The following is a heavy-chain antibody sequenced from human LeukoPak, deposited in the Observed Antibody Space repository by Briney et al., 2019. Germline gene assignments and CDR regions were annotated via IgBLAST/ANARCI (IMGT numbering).Heavy chain of an antibody. CDR2: IYSGGST. J-gene: IGHJ4*02. CDR3: ARVLEWELVN. CDR1: GFTFSDYW. Sequence: GGSLRLSCVVSGFTFSDYWMSWVRQAPGKGREWVSVIYSGGSTYYADSVKGRFTISRDNSKNTLYLQMNSLRAEDTAVYYCARVLEWELVNWGQGTLVTVSS. D-gene: IGHD1-26*01. V-gene: IGHV3-66*01.